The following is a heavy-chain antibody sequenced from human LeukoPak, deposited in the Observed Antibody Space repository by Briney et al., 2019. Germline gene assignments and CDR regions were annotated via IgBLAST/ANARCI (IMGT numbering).Heavy chain of an antibody. CDR1: GYTFISYG. CDR3: ARSGDSNPPYYYYGMDV. J-gene: IGHJ6*02. D-gene: IGHD4-11*01. Sequence: ASVKVSCKASGYTFISYGVSWVRQAPGQGLEWMGWISTYGGSTNYEQKLQGRVTMTTDTSTSTAYMELRSLRSDDTAVYYCARSGDSNPPYYYYGMDVWGQGTTVTVSS. CDR2: ISTYGGST. V-gene: IGHV1-18*01.